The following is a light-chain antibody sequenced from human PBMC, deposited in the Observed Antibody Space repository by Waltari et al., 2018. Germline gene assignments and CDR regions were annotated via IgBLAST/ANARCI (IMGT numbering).Light chain of an antibody. V-gene: IGKV1-5*03. CDR2: KAS. Sequence: DIQMTPSPSTVSASVGDRVTITCRASQSISTWLAWYQQKPGKAPKLLIYKASDLESGVPSRFSGSGSGTEFTLTISSLQPDDFATYYCQHYNTYPVTFGQGTKLDI. J-gene: IGKJ2*01. CDR1: QSISTW. CDR3: QHYNTYPVT.